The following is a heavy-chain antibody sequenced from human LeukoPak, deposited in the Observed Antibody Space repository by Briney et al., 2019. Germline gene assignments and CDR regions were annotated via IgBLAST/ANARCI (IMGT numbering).Heavy chain of an antibody. CDR2: ISGSGEST. CDR3: AKVILTGYYYDS. D-gene: IGHD3-9*01. Sequence: GGSLRLSCAASGFTFDSFGMNWVRQAPGKGLEWVSGISGSGESTHYADSVKGRLTISRDNSKNTLYLQMNSLRVEDTALYYCAKVILTGYYYDSWGQGALVTVSS. J-gene: IGHJ5*01. V-gene: IGHV3-23*01. CDR1: GFTFDSFG.